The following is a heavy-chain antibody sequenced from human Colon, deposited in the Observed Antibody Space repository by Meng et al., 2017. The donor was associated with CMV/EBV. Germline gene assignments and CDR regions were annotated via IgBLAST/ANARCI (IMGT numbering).Heavy chain of an antibody. CDR3: ARGASFWSGRYGMDV. D-gene: IGHD3-3*01. CDR2: INSDGSST. Sequence: GGSLRLSCAASGFTFSSYWMHWVRQAPGKGLVWVSRINSDGSSTSYADSVKGRFTISRDNAKNTLYLQMNSLRAEDTAVYYRARGASFWSGRYGMDVWGQGTTVTVSS. J-gene: IGHJ6*02. CDR1: GFTFSSYW. V-gene: IGHV3-74*01.